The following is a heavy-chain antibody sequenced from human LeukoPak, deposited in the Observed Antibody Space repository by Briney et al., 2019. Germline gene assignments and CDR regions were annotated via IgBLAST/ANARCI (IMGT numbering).Heavy chain of an antibody. V-gene: IGHV1-69*13. CDR1: GGTFSSYA. Sequence: SVKVSCKAPGGTFSSYAISWVRQAPGQGLEWMGGIIPIFGTANYAQKFQGRVTITADESTSTAYMELSSLRSEDTAVYYCARDIVVVPAVGLNYYYYGMDVWGKGTTVTVSS. CDR2: IIPIFGTA. D-gene: IGHD2-2*01. J-gene: IGHJ6*04. CDR3: ARDIVVVPAVGLNYYYYGMDV.